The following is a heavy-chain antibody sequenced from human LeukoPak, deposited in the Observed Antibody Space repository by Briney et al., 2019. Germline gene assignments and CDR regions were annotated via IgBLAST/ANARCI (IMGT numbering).Heavy chain of an antibody. V-gene: IGHV6-1*01. CDR3: ARGYETSGYYLGTYFDY. Sequence: SQTLSLTCAISGDSVSSNSAAWNWIRQSPSRGPEWLGRTYYRSKWFNDYAVSVKSRITINPDTSKNQFSLQLNSVTPEDTAVYYCARGYETSGYYLGTYFDYWGQGTLVTVSS. J-gene: IGHJ4*02. CDR2: TYYRSKWFN. D-gene: IGHD3-22*01. CDR1: GDSVSSNSAA.